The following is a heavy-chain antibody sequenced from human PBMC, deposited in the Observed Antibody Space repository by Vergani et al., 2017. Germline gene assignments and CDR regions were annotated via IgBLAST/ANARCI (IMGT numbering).Heavy chain of an antibody. Sequence: QVQLVQSGAEVKKPGSSVKVSCKASGGTFSSYAISWVRQAPGQGLEWMGGIIPIFGTAIYAQKFQGRVTITADESTSTAYMELSSLRSEDTAVYYCASPRMAATLVYYYYYMDVWGKGTTVTVSS. J-gene: IGHJ6*03. CDR3: ASPRMAATLVYYYYYMDV. D-gene: IGHD6-13*01. CDR2: IIPIFGTA. V-gene: IGHV1-69*01. CDR1: GGTFSSYA.